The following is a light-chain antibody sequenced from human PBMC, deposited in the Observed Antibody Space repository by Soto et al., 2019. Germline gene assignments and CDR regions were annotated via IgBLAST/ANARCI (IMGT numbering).Light chain of an antibody. Sequence: QSALTQPASVSGSPGQSITISCTGTSSDVGSYNLVSWYQQHPGKAPRLMIYEVTKRPSGVSYRFSGSKSGNTASLTISGLQAEDEADYHCCSYAGSYVVFGGGTKVTVL. CDR3: CSYAGSYVV. V-gene: IGLV2-23*02. CDR2: EVT. J-gene: IGLJ2*01. CDR1: SSDVGSYNL.